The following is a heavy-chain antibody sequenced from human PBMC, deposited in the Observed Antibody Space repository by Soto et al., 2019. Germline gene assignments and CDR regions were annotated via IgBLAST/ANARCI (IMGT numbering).Heavy chain of an antibody. V-gene: IGHV3-64D*06. CDR2: ISTNGGST. CDR3: VKGEYYYDSSGYYPFDY. D-gene: IGHD3-22*01. CDR1: GFTFSSYA. J-gene: IGHJ4*02. Sequence: PGGSLRLSCSASGFTFSSYAMHWVRQAPGKGLEYVSSISTNGGSTHYADSVKGRFTISRDNSKNTQYLQMSSLRADGTAVYYCVKGEYYYDSSGYYPFDYWGQGTLVTVS.